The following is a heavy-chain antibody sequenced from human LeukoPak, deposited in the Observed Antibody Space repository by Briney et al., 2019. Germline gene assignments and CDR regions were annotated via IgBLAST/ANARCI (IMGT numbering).Heavy chain of an antibody. D-gene: IGHD3-10*01. Sequence: GRSLRLSCAASGFTFSSYAMHWVRQAPGKGLEWVAVISYDGSNKYYADSVKGRFTISRDNSKNTLYLQMNSLRAEDTAVYYCARGITYYGLLGYYFDYWGQGTLVTVSS. CDR3: ARGITYYGLLGYYFDY. CDR2: ISYDGSNK. CDR1: GFTFSSYA. V-gene: IGHV3-30-3*01. J-gene: IGHJ4*02.